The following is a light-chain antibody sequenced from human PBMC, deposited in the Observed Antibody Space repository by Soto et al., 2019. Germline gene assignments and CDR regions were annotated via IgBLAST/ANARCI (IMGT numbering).Light chain of an antibody. CDR1: SSDDGRYNY. V-gene: IGLV2-14*01. CDR2: EVT. J-gene: IGLJ1*01. CDR3: GSCTSTYVRI. Sequence: QSALTQPASVSGSPGQSITISCTGTSSDDGRYNYVSWYQQYPGRAPKLIIYEVTNRPSGVSDRFSGSKSGNVASLTISGLQAADEADYYCGSCTSTYVRIFGTGTKVTVL.